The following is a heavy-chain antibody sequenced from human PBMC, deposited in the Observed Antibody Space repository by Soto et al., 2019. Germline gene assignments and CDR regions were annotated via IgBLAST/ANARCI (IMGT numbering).Heavy chain of an antibody. J-gene: IGHJ6*02. V-gene: IGHV4-34*01. CDR1: RGSFSGYY. Sequence: PSETLSLTCAVYRGSFSGYYWSWIRQPPGKGLEWIGEIIHSGSTNDNPSLKSRVTISVDTSKNQFSLKLSSVTAADTAVYYCARGPSNYYDSSVGGMDVWGQGTTVTVSS. D-gene: IGHD3-22*01. CDR3: ARGPSNYYDSSVGGMDV. CDR2: IIHSGST.